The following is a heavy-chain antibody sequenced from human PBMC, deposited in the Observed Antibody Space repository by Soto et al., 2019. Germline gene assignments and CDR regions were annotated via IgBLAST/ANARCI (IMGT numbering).Heavy chain of an antibody. CDR3: ARGSQGIQLWSHYYYGMDV. Sequence: ASVKVSCKASGYTFSSYAISWVRQAPGQGLEWMGGIIPIFGTANYAQKFQGRVTITADKSTSTAYMELSSLRSEDTAVYYCARGSQGIQLWSHYYYGMDVWGQGTTVTVSS. J-gene: IGHJ6*02. CDR2: IIPIFGTA. D-gene: IGHD5-18*01. CDR1: GYTFSSYA. V-gene: IGHV1-69*06.